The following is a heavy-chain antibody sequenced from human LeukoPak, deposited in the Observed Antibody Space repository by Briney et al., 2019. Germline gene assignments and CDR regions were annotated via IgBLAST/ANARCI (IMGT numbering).Heavy chain of an antibody. CDR1: GGSISSSSYY. J-gene: IGHJ4*02. CDR3: ARTDYSNYVVY. V-gene: IGHV4-39*07. Sequence: SETLSLTCTVSGGSISSSSYYWGWLRQPPGKGLEWIGSIYYSGSTYYNPSLKSRVTISVDTSKNQFSLKLSSVTAADTAVYYCARTDYSNYVVYWGQGTLVTVSS. D-gene: IGHD4-11*01. CDR2: IYYSGST.